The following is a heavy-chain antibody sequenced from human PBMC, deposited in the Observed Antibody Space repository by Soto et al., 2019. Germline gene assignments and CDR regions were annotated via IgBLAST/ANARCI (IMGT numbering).Heavy chain of an antibody. CDR1: GGTFSSYA. CDR2: IIPIFGTA. V-gene: IGHV1-69*12. D-gene: IGHD6-6*01. Sequence: QVQLVQSGAEVKKPGSSVKVSCKASGGTFSSYAISWVRQAPGQGLEWMGGIIPIFGTANYAQKFQGRVTITAXXXTXXAYMELSSLRSEDTAVYYCARHGRQLVDYYYVMDVWGQGTTVTVSS. J-gene: IGHJ6*02. CDR3: ARHGRQLVDYYYVMDV.